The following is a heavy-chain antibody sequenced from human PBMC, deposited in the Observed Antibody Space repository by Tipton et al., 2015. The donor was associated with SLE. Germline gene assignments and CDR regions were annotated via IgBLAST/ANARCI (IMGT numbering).Heavy chain of an antibody. CDR1: GGSISSSSHY. D-gene: IGHD3-10*01. V-gene: IGHV4-39*01. Sequence: TLSLTCTVSGGSISSSSHYWDWIRQPPGKGLEWIGSIYYSGSTYYNPSLKSRVTISVDTSKNQFSLKLSSVTAADTAVYYCARLSSMVRRAQGWFDPWGQGTLVTVSS. J-gene: IGHJ5*02. CDR2: IYYSGST. CDR3: ARLSSMVRRAQGWFDP.